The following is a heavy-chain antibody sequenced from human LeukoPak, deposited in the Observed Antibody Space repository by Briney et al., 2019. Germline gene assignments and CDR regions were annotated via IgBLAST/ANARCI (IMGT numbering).Heavy chain of an antibody. J-gene: IGHJ4*02. D-gene: IGHD6-13*01. CDR3: ARGRVDSSSWYFDY. CDR1: GGSFSGYY. Sequence: PSETLSLTCAVYGGSFSGYYWSWIRQPPGKGLEWIGEINHSGSTNYNPSLKSRVTISVDTSKNQFSLKLSSVTAADTAGYYCARGRVDSSSWYFDYWGEGTLDTVSS. V-gene: IGHV4-34*01. CDR2: INHSGST.